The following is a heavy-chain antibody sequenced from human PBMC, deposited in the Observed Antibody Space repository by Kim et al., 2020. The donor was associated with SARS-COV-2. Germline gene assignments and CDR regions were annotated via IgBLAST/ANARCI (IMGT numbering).Heavy chain of an antibody. CDR1: GYSFIGYY. CDR3: TRGPYSSSPLDY. CDR2: INPKSDGT. V-gene: IGHV1-2*02. J-gene: IGHJ4*02. Sequence: ASVKVSCKASGYSFIGYYIHWVRQAPGQGLEWMGWINPKSDGTNYAHKFKDRVTMTRDTSISTAYMELSSLRSDDTAVYYCTRGPYSSSPLDYWGQGTLVSVSS. D-gene: IGHD6-6*01.